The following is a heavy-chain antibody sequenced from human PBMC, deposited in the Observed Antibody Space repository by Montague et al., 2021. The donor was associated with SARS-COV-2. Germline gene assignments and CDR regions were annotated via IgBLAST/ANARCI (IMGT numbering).Heavy chain of an antibody. J-gene: IGHJ1*01. Sequence: CAISGDSVSSDTAAWHWIRQSPSRGLEWLGRTFCRSQWHTDSAAXVRSRISFSGDISKNQFSLHLNSVTPEDTAIYYCARDGDYGGTWYSFLQNWGQGTLVIVSS. CDR2: TFCRSQWHT. CDR1: GDSVSSDTAA. D-gene: IGHD4-17*01. V-gene: IGHV6-1*01. CDR3: ARDGDYGGTWYSFLQN.